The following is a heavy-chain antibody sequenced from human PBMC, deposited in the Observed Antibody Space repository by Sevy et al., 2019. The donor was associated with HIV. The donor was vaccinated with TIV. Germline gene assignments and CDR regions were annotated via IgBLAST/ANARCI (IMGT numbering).Heavy chain of an antibody. J-gene: IGHJ4*02. CDR1: GFTFSSYA. Sequence: GGSLRLSCAASGFTFSSYAMSWVRQAPGKGLEWVSAISGSGGSTYYADSVKGRFTISRDNSKNTLYLQMNSLRAEDTAVYSGAKGSGGDRGMGVVPAAMRYFDYWGQGTLVTVSS. CDR3: AKGSGGDRGMGVVPAAMRYFDY. D-gene: IGHD2-2*01. V-gene: IGHV3-23*01. CDR2: ISGSGGST.